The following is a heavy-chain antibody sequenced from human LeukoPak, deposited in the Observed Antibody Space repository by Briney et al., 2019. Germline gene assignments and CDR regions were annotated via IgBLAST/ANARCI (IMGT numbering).Heavy chain of an antibody. D-gene: IGHD3-22*01. CDR2: IWYDGSNE. CDR1: GFTFSSYG. J-gene: IGHJ4*02. Sequence: GGSLRLSCAASGFTFSSYGMHWARQAPDKGLEWVAVIWYDGSNENYADSVQGRFTISRDNSKNTLYLQMNSLRAEDTAVYFCARGSTSGYSIDYWGQGTLVTVSP. V-gene: IGHV3-33*01. CDR3: ARGSTSGYSIDY.